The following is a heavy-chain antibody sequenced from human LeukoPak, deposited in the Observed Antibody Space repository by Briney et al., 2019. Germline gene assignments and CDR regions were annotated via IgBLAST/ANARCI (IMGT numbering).Heavy chain of an antibody. CDR2: ISYDGSSK. V-gene: IGHV3-30*04. Sequence: GGSLRLSCAASGFTFSTYAMHWVRQAPGKGLEWVAVISYDGSSKYYADSVKGRFTISRDNSKNTLYLQMNSLRAEDTAVYYCAKIKSSSWYGDAFDIWGQGTMVTVSS. CDR3: AKIKSSSWYGDAFDI. J-gene: IGHJ3*02. D-gene: IGHD6-13*01. CDR1: GFTFSTYA.